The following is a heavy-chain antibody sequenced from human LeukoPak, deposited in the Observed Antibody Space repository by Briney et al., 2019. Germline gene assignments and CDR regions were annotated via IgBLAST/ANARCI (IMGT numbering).Heavy chain of an antibody. J-gene: IGHJ4*02. CDR3: ARGVRIAVAGYIDY. D-gene: IGHD6-19*01. CDR1: GGTFSSYA. Sequence: ASVKVSCKASGGTFSSYAISWVRQAPGHGLEWRGGIIPIFGTANYAQKFQGRVTITADESTSTAYMELSSLRSEGTTVYYCARGVRIAVAGYIDYWGQGTLVTVSS. V-gene: IGHV1-69*13. CDR2: IIPIFGTA.